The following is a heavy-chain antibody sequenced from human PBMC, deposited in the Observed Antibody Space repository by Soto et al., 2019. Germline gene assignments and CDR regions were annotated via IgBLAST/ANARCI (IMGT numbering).Heavy chain of an antibody. V-gene: IGHV5-51*01. CDR3: ARLMAGTAMVTLFYYGMDV. Sequence: GESLKISCQGSGYSFTNYWIGWVRQKPGKGLEWMGIIYPGDSDTRYSPSFQGQVTISADKSISTAYLQWSSLKASDTAMYYCARLMAGTAMVTLFYYGMDVWGQGTTVTVSS. CDR1: GYSFTNYW. J-gene: IGHJ6*02. CDR2: IYPGDSDT. D-gene: IGHD5-18*01.